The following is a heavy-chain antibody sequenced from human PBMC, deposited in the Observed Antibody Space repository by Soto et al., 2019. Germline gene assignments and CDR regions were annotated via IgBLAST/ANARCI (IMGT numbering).Heavy chain of an antibody. CDR3: ARDGGRHSGGIDY. CDR1: GGTFSSYS. Sequence: QVQLVQSGAEVKKPGSSVKVSCKASGGTFSSYSINWVRQAPGEVLEWMGELIPIFGTANYAQKFQGRVTITADESTSTAYLELSSVRSEDKAVYFGARDGGRHSGGIDYWGQGTLVTVSS. CDR2: LIPIFGTA. J-gene: IGHJ4*02. D-gene: IGHD1-26*01. V-gene: IGHV1-69*01.